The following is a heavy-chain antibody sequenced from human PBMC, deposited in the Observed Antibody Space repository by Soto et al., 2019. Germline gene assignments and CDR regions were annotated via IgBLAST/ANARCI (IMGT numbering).Heavy chain of an antibody. CDR2: IKSKTDGGTT. V-gene: IGHV3-15*07. Sequence: GGSLRLSCAASGFTFGNAWMNWVRQAPGKGLEWVGRIKSKTDGGTTDYAAPVKGRFTISRDDSKNTLYLQMNSLKTEDTAVYYCTSSYYDYVWGSYRFIRRTFCYFDYWGQGTLVTGSS. D-gene: IGHD3-16*02. J-gene: IGHJ4*02. CDR1: GFTFGNAW. CDR3: TSSYYDYVWGSYRFIRRTFCYFDY.